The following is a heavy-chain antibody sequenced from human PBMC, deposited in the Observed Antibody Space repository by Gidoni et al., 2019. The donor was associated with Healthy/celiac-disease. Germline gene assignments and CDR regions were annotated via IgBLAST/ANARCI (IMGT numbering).Heavy chain of an antibody. CDR1: GGSISSYY. CDR3: ARRNHREYYGSGSYLDYYYYYGMDV. V-gene: IGHV4-59*08. D-gene: IGHD3-10*01. CDR2: IYYSGST. J-gene: IGHJ6*02. Sequence: QVQLQESGPGLVKPSETLSLTCTVSGGSISSYYWSWIRQPPGKGLEWIGYIYYSGSTNYNPSLKSRVTISVDTSKNQFSLKLSSVTAADTAVYYCARRNHREYYGSGSYLDYYYYYGMDVWGQGTTVTVSS.